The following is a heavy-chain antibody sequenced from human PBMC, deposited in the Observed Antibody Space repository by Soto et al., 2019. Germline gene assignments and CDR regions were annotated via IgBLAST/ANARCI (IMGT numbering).Heavy chain of an antibody. CDR2: ISSSSSTI. CDR3: ARDVFKSSSGFDY. Sequence: GGSLRLSCAASGFTFSSYSMNWVRQAPGKGLEWVSYISSSSSTIYYADSVKGRFTISRDNAKNSLYLQMNSLRAEDTAVYYCARDVFKSSSGFDYWGQGTLVTVSS. J-gene: IGHJ4*02. V-gene: IGHV3-48*04. D-gene: IGHD6-6*01. CDR1: GFTFSSYS.